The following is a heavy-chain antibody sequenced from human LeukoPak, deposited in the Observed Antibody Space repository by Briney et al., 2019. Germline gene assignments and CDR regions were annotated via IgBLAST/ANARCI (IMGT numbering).Heavy chain of an antibody. V-gene: IGHV3-23*01. CDR1: GFTFSSYG. Sequence: GGSLRLSCAASGFTFSSYGMSWVRQAPGKGLEWVSAISGSGGSTYYADSVKGRFTISRDNSKNTLYLQVNSLRAEDTAVYYCVRGYYDSSGYYYGPDYWGQGTLVTVSS. CDR2: ISGSGGST. CDR3: VRGYYDSSGYYYGPDY. J-gene: IGHJ4*02. D-gene: IGHD3-22*01.